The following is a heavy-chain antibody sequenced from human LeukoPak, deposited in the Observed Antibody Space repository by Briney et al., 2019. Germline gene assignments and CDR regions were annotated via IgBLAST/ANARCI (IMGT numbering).Heavy chain of an antibody. V-gene: IGHV4-31*03. CDR1: GGSIRSGGYY. CDR2: IHYSGST. J-gene: IGHJ4*02. D-gene: IGHD1-26*01. CDR3: ARDSLQSSL. Sequence: SETLSLTCTVSGGSIRSGGYYWSWIRQRPGQGLEWIGYIHYSGSTYYNPSLKTRFTISVDTSKNQFSLKVHSVTAADTALYFCARDSLQSSLWGQGALVTVSS.